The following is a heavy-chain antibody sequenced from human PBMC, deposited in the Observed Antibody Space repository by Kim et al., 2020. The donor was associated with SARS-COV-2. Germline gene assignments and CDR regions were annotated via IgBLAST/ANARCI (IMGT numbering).Heavy chain of an antibody. CDR2: LNQDGTEK. J-gene: IGHJ4*02. Sequence: GGSLRLSCAASGFTFSDNWMTWIRLAPGKGLEWVANLNQDGTEKYYVDSVKGRFTVSRDNARKSLYLQMNSLRVEDTAVYYCARGRGLDSWGQGTLVTVS. V-gene: IGHV3-7*01. CDR3: ARGRGLDS. CDR1: GFTFSDNW.